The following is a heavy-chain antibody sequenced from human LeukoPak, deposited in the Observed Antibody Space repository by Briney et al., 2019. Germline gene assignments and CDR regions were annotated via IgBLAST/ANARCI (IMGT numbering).Heavy chain of an antibody. CDR2: IYPGDSDT. CDR1: GYIFTSYW. J-gene: IGHJ6*03. CDR3: ARHVGDSYYYYDYMDV. D-gene: IGHD2-21*02. Sequence: GESLQISCKGSGYIFTSYWIGWVRQLPGKGLEWMGIIYPGDSDTRYSPSFQGQVTISADKSISTAYLQWSSLKASDTAIYYCARHVGDSYYYYDYMDVWGKGTTVTVSS. V-gene: IGHV5-51*01.